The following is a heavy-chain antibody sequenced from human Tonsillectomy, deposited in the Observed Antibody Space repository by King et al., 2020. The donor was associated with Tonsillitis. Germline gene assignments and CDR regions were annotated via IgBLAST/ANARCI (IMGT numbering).Heavy chain of an antibody. D-gene: IGHD3-22*01. Sequence: VQLVESGGGLVKPGGSLRLSCAASGFTFSNAWMSWVRQAPGKGLEWCGRIKSKTDGGTTDYAAPVKGRFTISRDDSKNTLYLQMNSLKTEDTAVYYCTTAYYYDSSGYYYLPFDYWGQGTLVTVSS. CDR2: IKSKTDGGTT. V-gene: IGHV3-15*01. CDR3: TTAYYYDSSGYYYLPFDY. J-gene: IGHJ4*02. CDR1: GFTFSNAW.